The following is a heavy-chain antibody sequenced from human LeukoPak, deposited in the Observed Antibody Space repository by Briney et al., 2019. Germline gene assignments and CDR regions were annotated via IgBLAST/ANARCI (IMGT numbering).Heavy chain of an antibody. V-gene: IGHV4-38-2*01. CDR3: ARRVSTPNWNLKFDY. CDR2: IYHSGST. D-gene: IGHD1-7*01. Sequence: PSETLSLTCAVSGYSISSGYYWGWIRPPPGKGLEWIGNIYHSGSTYYNPSLKSRVTISVDTSKNQFSLKLSSVTAADTAVYYCARRVSTPNWNLKFDYWGQGALVTVSS. J-gene: IGHJ4*02. CDR1: GYSISSGYY.